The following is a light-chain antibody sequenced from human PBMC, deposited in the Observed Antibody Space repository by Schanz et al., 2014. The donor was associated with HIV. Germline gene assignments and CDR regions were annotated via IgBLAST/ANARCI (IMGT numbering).Light chain of an antibody. J-gene: IGLJ2*01. CDR3: CSYAGSSTLVV. V-gene: IGLV2-23*02. CDR1: SSDVGGYNY. CDR2: DVS. Sequence: QSVLTQPASVSGSPGQSITISCTGTSSDVGGYNYVSWYQQHPGKAPKFMIYDVSKRPSGVSIRFSGSKSGNTASLTISGLQAEDEADYYCCSYAGSSTLVVFGGGTKLTVL.